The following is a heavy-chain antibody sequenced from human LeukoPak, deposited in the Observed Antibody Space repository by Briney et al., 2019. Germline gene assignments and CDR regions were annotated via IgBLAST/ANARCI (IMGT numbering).Heavy chain of an antibody. CDR1: GFTFSSYA. V-gene: IGHV3-64*01. CDR3: ARSNLVVPEEETYYYYYYGMDV. D-gene: IGHD2-8*02. CDR2: ISSNGGST. Sequence: GSLRLSCAASGFTFSSYAMHWVRQAPGKGLEYVSAISSNGGSTYYANSVKGGFTISRDNSKNTLYLQMGSLRAEDMAVYYCARSNLVVPEEETYYYYYYGMDVGGQGTTVTVSS. J-gene: IGHJ6*02.